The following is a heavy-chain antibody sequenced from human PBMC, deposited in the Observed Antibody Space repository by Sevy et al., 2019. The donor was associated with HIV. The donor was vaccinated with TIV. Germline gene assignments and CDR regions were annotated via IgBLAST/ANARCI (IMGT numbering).Heavy chain of an antibody. CDR2: ISGGGGGT. Sequence: GGSLRLSCAASGFTFNNYAMSRVRQAPWKGLEGKGLEWVSAISGGGGGTYYADSVRGRFTISRDNSKNTLYLQVNSLRVEDTAVYYCAKHYIHDIADGWYFDLWGRGTLVTVSS. CDR1: GFTFNNYA. D-gene: IGHD6-13*01. CDR3: AKHYIHDIADGWYFDL. J-gene: IGHJ2*01. V-gene: IGHV3-23*01.